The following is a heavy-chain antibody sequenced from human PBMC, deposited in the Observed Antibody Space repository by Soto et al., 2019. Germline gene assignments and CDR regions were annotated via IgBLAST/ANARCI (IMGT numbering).Heavy chain of an antibody. D-gene: IGHD6-6*01. J-gene: IGHJ6*02. CDR3: VRAAATRPHFYYYYGMDV. Sequence: QVQLVESGGGVVQPGRSLRLSCVASRFIFSNFAMHWVRQAPGKGLEWVAFISYDGSNKFYADSVTGRFSISRDNSENTLYLQMHSLRGEDSAVYYCVRAAATRPHFYYYYGMDVWGQGTTVTVSS. CDR1: RFIFSNFA. CDR2: ISYDGSNK. V-gene: IGHV3-30-3*01.